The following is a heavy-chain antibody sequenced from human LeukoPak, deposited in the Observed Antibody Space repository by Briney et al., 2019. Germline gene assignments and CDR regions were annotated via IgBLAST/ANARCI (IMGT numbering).Heavy chain of an antibody. CDR1: GGSISSGDYY. Sequence: SETLSLTCTVSGGSISSGDYYWSWIRQPPGKGLEWIGYIYYSGSTYYNPSLKSRVTISVDTSKNQSSLKLSSVTAADTAVYYCARGIAAAGSAFDIWGQGTMVTVSS. J-gene: IGHJ3*02. CDR2: IYYSGST. D-gene: IGHD6-13*01. V-gene: IGHV4-30-4*01. CDR3: ARGIAAAGSAFDI.